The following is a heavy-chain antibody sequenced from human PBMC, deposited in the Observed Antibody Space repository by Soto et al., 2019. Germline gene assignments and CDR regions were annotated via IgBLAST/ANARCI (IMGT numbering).Heavy chain of an antibody. CDR1: GYTFTSYY. D-gene: IGHD1-1*01. CDR2: INPSGGST. V-gene: IGHV1-46*01. CDR3: ASLDEAHYYGMDV. Sequence: ALVKVSCKASGYTFTSYYMHWVRQAPGQGLEWMGIINPSGGSTSYAQKFQGRVTMTRDTSTSTVYMELSSLRSEDTAVYYCASLDEAHYYGMDVWGQGTTVTVSS. J-gene: IGHJ6*02.